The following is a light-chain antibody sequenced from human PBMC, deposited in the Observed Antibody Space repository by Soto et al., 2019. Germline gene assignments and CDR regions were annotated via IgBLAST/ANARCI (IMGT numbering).Light chain of an antibody. V-gene: IGLV2-8*01. CDR1: SSDVGGYNL. CDR2: EVI. Sequence: QSALTQPPSASGSPGQSVTISCAGTSSDVGGYNLVSWYQQHPGKAPKLMIYEVIKRPSGVPDRFSGSKSGNTASLTVSGLHADDEADYYCSSYSGSDNFVVFGGGTKVTVL. J-gene: IGLJ2*01. CDR3: SSYSGSDNFVV.